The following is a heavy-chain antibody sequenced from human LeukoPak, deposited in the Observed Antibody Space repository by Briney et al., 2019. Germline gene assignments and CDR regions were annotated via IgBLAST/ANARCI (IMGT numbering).Heavy chain of an antibody. CDR3: ARERFAYMDV. Sequence: TPSGTLSLTYAVSGGSISSSNWWSWVRQPPGKGLEWIGEIYHSGSTNYNPSLKSRVTISVDTSKNQFSLKLSSVTAADTAVYYCARERFAYMDVWGKGTTVTVSS. J-gene: IGHJ6*03. D-gene: IGHD3-3*01. V-gene: IGHV4-4*02. CDR1: GGSISSSNW. CDR2: IYHSGST.